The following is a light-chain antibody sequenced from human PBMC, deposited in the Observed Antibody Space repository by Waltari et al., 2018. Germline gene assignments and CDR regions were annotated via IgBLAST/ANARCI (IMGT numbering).Light chain of an antibody. J-gene: IGLJ2*01. CDR3: SSYTDSNSVV. Sequence: QSALTQPASVSGSPGQSITISCTGSSSDIGCSNSFCWNQHYPGKAPNLIIYDVDNRPSGVSSRFSGSKYDNTATLTISGLQAEDEAHYYCSSYTDSNSVVFGGGTKLTVL. CDR2: DVD. V-gene: IGLV2-14*01. CDR1: SSDIGCSNS.